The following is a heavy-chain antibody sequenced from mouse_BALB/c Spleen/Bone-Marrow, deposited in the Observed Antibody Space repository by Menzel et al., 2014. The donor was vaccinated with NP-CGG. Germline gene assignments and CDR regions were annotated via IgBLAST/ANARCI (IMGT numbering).Heavy chain of an antibody. J-gene: IGHJ2*01. CDR1: GFTFTDYY. Sequence: EVHLVESGGGLVQPEGSLRLSCATSGFTFTDYYMNWVRQPPGKALEWLVFIRNKAYGYTTEYSASVKGRFTISRDNSQNILYLQMNTLRAEDSATYYCARDMGGLLFDSWGQGTTLSVSS. D-gene: IGHD1-1*01. CDR2: IRNKAYGYTT. V-gene: IGHV7-3*02. CDR3: ARDMGGLLFDS.